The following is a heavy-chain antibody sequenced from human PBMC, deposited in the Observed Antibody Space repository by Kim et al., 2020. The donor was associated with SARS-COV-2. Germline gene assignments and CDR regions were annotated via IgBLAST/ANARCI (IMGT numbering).Heavy chain of an antibody. V-gene: IGHV3-23*01. Sequence: GGSLRLSCAASGFPFTRHSITWVRQAPGKGLDWVASIGNTGVSTDYADSVKGRFTISRDNSKNMAYLQMNSPRVEDEAVYYCAKNDLVRDNDCAWGHG. CDR1: GFPFTRHS. D-gene: IGHD3-10*01. CDR3: AKNDLVRDNDCA. J-gene: IGHJ5*01. CDR2: IGNTGVST.